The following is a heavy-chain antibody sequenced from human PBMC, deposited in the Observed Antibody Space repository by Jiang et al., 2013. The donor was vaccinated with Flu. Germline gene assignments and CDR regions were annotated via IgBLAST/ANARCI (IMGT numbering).Heavy chain of an antibody. D-gene: IGHD2-2*01. CDR2: IYYSGST. J-gene: IGHJ6*02. CDR1: GGSISSSSYY. CDR3: ARQRGVWPCGSTSCYDYYYYGMDV. V-gene: IGHV4-39*01. Sequence: GSGLVKPSETLSLTCTVSGGSISSSSYYWGWIRQPPGKGLEWIGSIYYSGSTYYNPSLKSRVTISVDTSKNQFSLKLSSVTAADTAVYYCARQRGVWPCGSTSCYDYYYYGMDVWGQGTTVTVSS.